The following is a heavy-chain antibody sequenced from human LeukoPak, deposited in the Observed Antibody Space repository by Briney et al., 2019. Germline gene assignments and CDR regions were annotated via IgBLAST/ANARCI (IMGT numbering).Heavy chain of an antibody. CDR1: GDSVSGYGFY. V-gene: IGHV4-61*08. J-gene: IGHJ6*02. CDR2: VSYSGNT. D-gene: IGHD6-13*01. Sequence: PSETLSLTCTVSGDSVSGYGFYWSWIRQPPGRGLEWIGYVSYSGNTNYSPSLKSRISISVDTSKSQFSLELSSVTAADTAVYYRARVRMYSSSRYYFYLMDVWGQGTTVTVSS. CDR3: ARVRMYSSSRYYFYLMDV.